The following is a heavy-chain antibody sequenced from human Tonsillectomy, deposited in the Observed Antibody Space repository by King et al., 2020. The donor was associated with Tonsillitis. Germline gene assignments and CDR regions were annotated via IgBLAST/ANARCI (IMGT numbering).Heavy chain of an antibody. CDR1: GFTFSSYA. V-gene: IGHV3-23*04. D-gene: IGHD3-22*01. CDR2: ISGSGGST. J-gene: IGHJ4*02. Sequence: VQLVESGGGLVQPGGSLRLSCAASGFTFSSYAMSWVRQAPGKGLEWVSAISGSGGSTYYADSVRGRLTISRDNSKNTLYLQMDSLRAEDTAVYYCATSRTDYYDTSGYYQTEAFDYWGQGTLVTVSS. CDR3: ATSRTDYYDTSGYYQTEAFDY.